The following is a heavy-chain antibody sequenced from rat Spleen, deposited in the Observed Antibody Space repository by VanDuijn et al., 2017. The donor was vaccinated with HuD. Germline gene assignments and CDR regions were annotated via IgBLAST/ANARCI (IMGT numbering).Heavy chain of an antibody. V-gene: IGHV5-7*01. CDR2: ISWGGSST. J-gene: IGHJ3*01. CDR1: GFTFDDYG. Sequence: EVQLVESGGGLVQPGRSLKLSCAASGFTFDDYGMAWVRQAPKNGLEWVASISWGGSSTYYPDNVKGRFTISRDNAKSSLYLQMDSLRSEDTATYYCTTGDYGYTRLFAYWGQGTLVTVSS. CDR3: TTGDYGYTRLFAY. D-gene: IGHD1-9*01.